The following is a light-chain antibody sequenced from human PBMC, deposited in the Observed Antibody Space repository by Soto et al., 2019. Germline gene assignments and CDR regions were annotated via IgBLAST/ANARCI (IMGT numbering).Light chain of an antibody. V-gene: IGKV3-11*01. CDR1: QSVSSY. Sequence: PGERATLSCRASQSVSSYLAWYQQKPGQTPRLLIYDASNRATGIPARFSGSGSGTDFTLTISSLEPEDFAVYYCQQRSNWPPLTFGGGTKVEIK. CDR3: QQRSNWPPLT. CDR2: DAS. J-gene: IGKJ4*01.